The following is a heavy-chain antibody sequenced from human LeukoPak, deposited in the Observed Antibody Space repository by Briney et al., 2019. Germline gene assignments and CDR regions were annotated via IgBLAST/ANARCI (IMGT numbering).Heavy chain of an antibody. J-gene: IGHJ4*02. CDR1: GFTFSSYS. Sequence: GGSLRLSCAASGFTFSSYSINWVRQAPGKGLEWVSYITRSSDVIYYADSVKGRFTISRDNSKNTLYLQMNSLRAEDTAVYYCAKDERYYDSSGFDYWGQGTLVTVSS. V-gene: IGHV3-48*01. CDR3: AKDERYYDSSGFDY. CDR2: ITRSSDVI. D-gene: IGHD3-22*01.